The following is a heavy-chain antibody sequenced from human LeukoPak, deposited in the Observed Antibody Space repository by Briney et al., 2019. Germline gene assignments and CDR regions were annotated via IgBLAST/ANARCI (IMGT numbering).Heavy chain of an antibody. CDR3: AKGWMDYGMDV. D-gene: IGHD2-2*03. Sequence: GRSLRLSCAASGFTFSSYGMHWVRQAPGKGLEWVAVISYDGSNKYYADSVKGRFTISGDNSKNTLYLQMNSLRAEDTAVYYCAKGWMDYGMDVWGKGTTVTVSS. CDR2: ISYDGSNK. V-gene: IGHV3-30*18. CDR1: GFTFSSYG. J-gene: IGHJ6*04.